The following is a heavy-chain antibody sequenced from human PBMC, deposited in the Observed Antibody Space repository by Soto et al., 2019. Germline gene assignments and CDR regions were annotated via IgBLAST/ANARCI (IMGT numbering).Heavy chain of an antibody. Sequence: QVQLVQSGAEVKKPGASVKVSCKASGYTFTSYGISWVRQAPGQGLEWMGWISAYNGNTNYAQKLQGRVTMTTDTYTSTASVELGRLRSADTAMYYCAGYRYCSGGSWSPNPFVPWGRGPLVTVSS. J-gene: IGHJ5*01. D-gene: IGHD2-15*01. V-gene: IGHV1-18*01. CDR3: AGYRYCSGGSWSPNPFVP. CDR2: ISAYNGNT. CDR1: GYTFTSYG.